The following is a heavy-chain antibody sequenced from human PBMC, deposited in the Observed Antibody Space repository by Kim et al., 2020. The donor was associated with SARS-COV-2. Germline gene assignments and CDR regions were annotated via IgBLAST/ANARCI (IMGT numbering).Heavy chain of an antibody. D-gene: IGHD3-9*01. V-gene: IGHV3-20*04. CDR2: ITWNGGVT. Sequence: GGSLRLSCGTSGFTFKEYGMTWVRQVPGEGLECVAAITWNGGVTGYADSVKGRFIISRDNANNFLYLQMNSLRVEDTAFYYCARGPDILTGPIDLWGQGTVVSVSS. CDR3: ARGPDILTGPIDL. CDR1: GFTFKEYG. J-gene: IGHJ5*02.